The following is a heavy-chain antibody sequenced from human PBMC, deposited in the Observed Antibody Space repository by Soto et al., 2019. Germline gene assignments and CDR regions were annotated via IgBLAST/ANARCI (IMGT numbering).Heavy chain of an antibody. V-gene: IGHV4-39*01. Sequence: QLQLQESGPGLVKPSGTLSLTCTVSGDSISSSHYWGWIRQPPGKGLEWLATIYYSGGNYYNPSFKSRVTISQDTSKNRFSLKLTFVTAADTAVYYCARLRDYGDSNFDYWGQGAPVTVSS. CDR3: ARLRDYGDSNFDY. CDR2: IYYSGGN. J-gene: IGHJ4*02. CDR1: GDSISSSHY. D-gene: IGHD4-17*01.